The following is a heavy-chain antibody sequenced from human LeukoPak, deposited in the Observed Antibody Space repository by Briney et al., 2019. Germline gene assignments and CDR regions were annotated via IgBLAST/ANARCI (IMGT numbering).Heavy chain of an antibody. CDR3: ARDQLGRTMADY. J-gene: IGHJ4*02. V-gene: IGHV3-7*01. CDR2: IKQDGSEK. CDR1: GFTFSSYW. Sequence: GGSLRLSCAASGFTFSSYWMSWVRQAPGKGLEWVANIKQDGSEKYYVDSVRGRFTISRDNAKNPLYLQMNSLTAEDTAVYYCARDQLGRTMADYWGQGTLVTVSS. D-gene: IGHD1-1*01.